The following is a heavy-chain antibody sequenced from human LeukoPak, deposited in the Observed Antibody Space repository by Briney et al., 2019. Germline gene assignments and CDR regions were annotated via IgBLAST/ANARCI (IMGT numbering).Heavy chain of an antibody. CDR1: GGSISGYY. J-gene: IGHJ5*02. V-gene: IGHV4-59*01. D-gene: IGHD6-13*01. CDR3: ARGRTSSWDHWFDT. Sequence: SETLSLTCIVSGGSISGYYWTWIRQPPGKGLQWIGYIYYGGSTNYNPSLKSRVSISADTSKNHVSLTLTSVTAADTAMYYCARGRTSSWDHWFDTWGQGTLVTVSS. CDR2: IYYGGST.